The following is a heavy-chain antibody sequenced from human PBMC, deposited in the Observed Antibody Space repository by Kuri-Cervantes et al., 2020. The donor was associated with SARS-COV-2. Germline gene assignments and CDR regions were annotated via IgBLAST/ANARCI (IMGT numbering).Heavy chain of an antibody. Sequence: GESLKISCAASGFTFSNAWTSWVRQAPGKGLEWVGRIKSKTDGGTTDYAAPVKGRFTISRDDSKNTLYLQMNSLKTEDTAVYYCTTPYQYSGYDPYYYGMDVWGQGTTVTVSS. CDR2: IKSKTDGGTT. J-gene: IGHJ6*02. D-gene: IGHD5-12*01. CDR3: TTPYQYSGYDPYYYGMDV. CDR1: GFTFSNAW. V-gene: IGHV3-15*01.